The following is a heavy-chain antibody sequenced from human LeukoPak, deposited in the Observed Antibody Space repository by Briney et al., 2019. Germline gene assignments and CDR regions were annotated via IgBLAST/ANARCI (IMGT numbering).Heavy chain of an antibody. CDR2: IIPILGIA. CDR1: GGTFSSYA. V-gene: IGHV1-69*04. Sequence: GASVKVSCKASGGTFSSYAISWVRQAPGQGLEWMGRIIPILGIANYAQKFQGRVTITADKSTSTAYMELSSLRSEDTAVYYCARGDYGNFFDYWGPGTLVTVSS. CDR3: ARGDYGNFFDY. J-gene: IGHJ4*02. D-gene: IGHD4-17*01.